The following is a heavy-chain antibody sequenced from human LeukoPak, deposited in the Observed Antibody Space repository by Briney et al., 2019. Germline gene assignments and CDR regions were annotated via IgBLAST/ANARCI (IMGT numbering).Heavy chain of an antibody. CDR3: ARTRAFYYYGMDV. V-gene: IGHV4-34*01. D-gene: IGHD4-11*01. J-gene: IGHJ6*02. CDR2: INHSGST. CDR1: GGSFSGYY. Sequence: SETLSLTCAVYGGSFSGYYWSWIRQPPGKGLEWIGEINHSGSTNYNPSLKSRVTISVDTSKNQFSLKLSSVTAADTAVYYCARTRAFYYYGMDVWGQGTAVTVSS.